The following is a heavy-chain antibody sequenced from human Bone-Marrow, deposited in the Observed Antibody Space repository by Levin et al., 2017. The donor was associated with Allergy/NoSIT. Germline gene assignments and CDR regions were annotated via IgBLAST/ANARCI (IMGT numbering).Heavy chain of an antibody. J-gene: IGHJ4*02. CDR1: GYSFSDYY. CDR3: ARDTPYNRSWARPDF. CDR2: INPTGGMT. D-gene: IGHD6-13*01. V-gene: IGHV1-46*01. Sequence: ASVKVSCKASGYSFSDYYMHWVRQAPGQGPEWMGIINPTGGMTSHAPKFQDRIIMTRDTSTNTVYMELNKLRSEDTAVYYCARDTPYNRSWARPDFWGQGTLVTVSS.